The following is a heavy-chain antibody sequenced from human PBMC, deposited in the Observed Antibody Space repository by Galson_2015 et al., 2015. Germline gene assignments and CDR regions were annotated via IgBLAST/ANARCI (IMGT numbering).Heavy chain of an antibody. D-gene: IGHD3-10*01. CDR1: GFSFSSFR. Sequence: SLRLSCAASGFSFSSFRMSWVRQAPGKGLEWVANIKQDGSEKNYVDSVKGRFTISRDNAKNSLYLQMNSLRAEDTAVYYCARILGSGPDYYYYGMDVWGQGTTVTVSS. J-gene: IGHJ6*02. CDR3: ARILGSGPDYYYYGMDV. CDR2: IKQDGSEK. V-gene: IGHV3-7*01.